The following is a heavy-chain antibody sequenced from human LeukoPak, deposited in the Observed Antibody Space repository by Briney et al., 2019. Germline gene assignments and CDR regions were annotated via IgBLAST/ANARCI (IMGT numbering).Heavy chain of an antibody. J-gene: IGHJ4*02. CDR1: GYTFTGYH. Sequence: AASVKVSCKASGYTFTGYHMHWVRQDPGQGLEWMGWINPNSGDTHYAQKFQGRVTMTRDTSISTAYMELSRLRSDDTAVYYCAKDSVTGTADCWGQGTLVTVSS. V-gene: IGHV1-2*02. CDR3: AKDSVTGTADC. CDR2: INPNSGDT. D-gene: IGHD6-19*01.